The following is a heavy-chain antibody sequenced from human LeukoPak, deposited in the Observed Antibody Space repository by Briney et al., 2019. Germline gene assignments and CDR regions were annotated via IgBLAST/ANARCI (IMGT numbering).Heavy chain of an antibody. J-gene: IGHJ4*02. D-gene: IGHD3-22*01. CDR3: ARGRSRRYYDSSGYYRTPRPLYYFDY. Sequence: KPSETLSLTCTVSGGSISSYYWSWIRQPPGKGLEWIGYIYYSGSTNYNPSLKSRVTISVDTSKNQFSLKLSSVTAADTAVYYCARGRSRRYYDSSGYYRTPRPLYYFDYWGQGTLVTVSS. V-gene: IGHV4-59*01. CDR2: IYYSGST. CDR1: GGSISSYY.